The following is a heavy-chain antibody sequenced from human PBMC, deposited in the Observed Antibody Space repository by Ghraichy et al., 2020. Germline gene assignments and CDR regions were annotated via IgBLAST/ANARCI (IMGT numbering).Heavy chain of an antibody. Sequence: GGSLRLSCAASGFTFSSYAMHWVRQAPGKGLEWVAVISYDGSNKYYADSVKGRFTISRDNSKNTLYLQMNSLRAEDTAVYYCARLDYDILTGEEVPLYYYYGMDVWGQGTTVTVSS. CDR1: GFTFSSYA. V-gene: IGHV3-30*04. CDR3: ARLDYDILTGEEVPLYYYYGMDV. D-gene: IGHD3-9*01. J-gene: IGHJ6*02. CDR2: ISYDGSNK.